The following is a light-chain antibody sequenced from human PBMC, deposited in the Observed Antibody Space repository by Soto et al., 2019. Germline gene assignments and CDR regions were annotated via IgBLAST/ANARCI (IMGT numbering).Light chain of an antibody. Sequence: EIVMTQSPGTLSVSPGERATLSCRASQSVGSNLAWYQQRPGQAPRLLIYGASTRATGIPARFSGSGSGTEFTLTISSLQSEDFALYYCQQYNNWPPWTFGQGTKVEIK. CDR1: QSVGSN. V-gene: IGKV3-15*01. J-gene: IGKJ1*01. CDR2: GAS. CDR3: QQYNNWPPWT.